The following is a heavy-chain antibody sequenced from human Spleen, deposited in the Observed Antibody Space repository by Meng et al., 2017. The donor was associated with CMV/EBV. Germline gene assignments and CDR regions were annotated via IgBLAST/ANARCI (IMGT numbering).Heavy chain of an antibody. D-gene: IGHD3-16*01. J-gene: IGHJ6*02. CDR1: GYSFTTHG. CDR2: ISAYTGNT. V-gene: IGHV1-18*01. Sequence: ASVKVSCKASGYSFTTHGISWVRQAPGQGLEWMGWISAYTGNTEYAQKFQGKVTMSTDTSTDTAYMELRTLRSEDTAVYYCATLSGAVINYYKYYGMDVWGQGTTVTVSS. CDR3: ATLSGAVINYYKYYGMDV.